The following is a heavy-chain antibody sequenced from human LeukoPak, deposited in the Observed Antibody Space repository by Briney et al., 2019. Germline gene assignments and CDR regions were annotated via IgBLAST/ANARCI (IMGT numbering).Heavy chain of an antibody. V-gene: IGHV3-21*01. D-gene: IGHD4-17*01. CDR1: GFPFSSHG. CDR3: ARADDYGDYVFSYFDY. Sequence: GGSLRLSCAGSGFPFSSHGMNWVRQAPGKGLEWVSSISSSSSYIYYADSVKGRFTISRDNAKNSLYLQMNSLRAEDTAVYYCARADDYGDYVFSYFDYWGQGTLVTVSS. J-gene: IGHJ4*02. CDR2: ISSSSSYI.